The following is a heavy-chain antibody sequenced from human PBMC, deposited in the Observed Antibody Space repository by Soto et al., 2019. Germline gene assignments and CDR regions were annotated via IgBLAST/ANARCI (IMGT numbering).Heavy chain of an antibody. CDR2: ISSSSSTI. J-gene: IGHJ4*02. V-gene: IGHV3-48*02. D-gene: IGHD3-22*01. Sequence: EVQLVESGGGLVQPEGSLRLSCAASGFTFSSYSMNWFRQAPGKGLEWVSYISSSSSTIYYADSVKGRFTISRDNAKNSLYLQMNSLRDEDTAVYYCARSGDSYDSSGYYYWGQGTLVTVSS. CDR1: GFTFSSYS. CDR3: ARSGDSYDSSGYYY.